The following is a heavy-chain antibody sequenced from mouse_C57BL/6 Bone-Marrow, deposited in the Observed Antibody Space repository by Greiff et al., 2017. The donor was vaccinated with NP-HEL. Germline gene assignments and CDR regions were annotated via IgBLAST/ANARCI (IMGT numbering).Heavy chain of an antibody. J-gene: IGHJ2*01. CDR2: INPSTGGT. CDR1: GYSFTGYY. Sequence: EVMLVESGPELVKPGASVKISCKASGYSFTGYYMNWVKQSPEKSLEWIGEINPSTGGTTYNQKFKAKATLTVDKSSSTAYMQLKSLTSEDSAVYYCAREFLDLDYWGQGTTLTVSS. CDR3: AREFLDLDY. V-gene: IGHV1-42*01. D-gene: IGHD2-10*02.